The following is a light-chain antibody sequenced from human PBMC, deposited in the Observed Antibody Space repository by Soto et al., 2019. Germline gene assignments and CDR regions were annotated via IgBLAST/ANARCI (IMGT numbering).Light chain of an antibody. Sequence: DIQLTQSPSFLSASVGDRVTITCRASQGISDYLAWYQQKPGKAPKLLIHTASTLQSGVPSRFSGSGSGTEFTLTITSLQPEDFASYYCQQRHSYPITFGQGTRLEI. CDR2: TAS. J-gene: IGKJ5*01. CDR3: QQRHSYPIT. V-gene: IGKV1-9*01. CDR1: QGISDY.